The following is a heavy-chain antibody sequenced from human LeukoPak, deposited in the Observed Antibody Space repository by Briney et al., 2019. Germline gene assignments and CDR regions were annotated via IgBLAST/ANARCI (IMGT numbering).Heavy chain of an antibody. CDR2: ISSSSSTI. CDR3: ARDSFFGVVISPAYYYYGMDV. J-gene: IGHJ6*02. V-gene: IGHV3-48*04. CDR1: GFTFSSYS. Sequence: PGGSLRLSCAASGFTFSSYSMNWVRQAPGKGLEWVSYISSSSSTIYYADSVKGRFTISRDNAKNSLYLQMNSLRAEDTALYYCARDSFFGVVISPAYYYYGMDVWGQGTTVTVSS. D-gene: IGHD3-3*01.